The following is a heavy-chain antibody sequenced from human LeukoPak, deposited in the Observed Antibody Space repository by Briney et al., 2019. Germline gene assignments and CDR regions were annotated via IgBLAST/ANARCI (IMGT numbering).Heavy chain of an antibody. D-gene: IGHD5-24*01. CDR3: ARDHLDGHFDY. J-gene: IGHJ4*02. CDR1: GGSISSSY. V-gene: IGHV4-4*07. CDR2: IYISGST. Sequence: KTSETLSLTCTVSGGSISSSYYSWIRQPAGKGLEWIGRIYISGSTNYNPSLKSRVTMSVDTSKNQFSLKLSSVTAADTAVCYCARDHLDGHFDYWGQGTLVTVSS.